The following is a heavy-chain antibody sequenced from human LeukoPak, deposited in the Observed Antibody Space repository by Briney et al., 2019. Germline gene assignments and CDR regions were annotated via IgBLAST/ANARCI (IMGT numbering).Heavy chain of an antibody. V-gene: IGHV1-69*01. Sequence: KISCKGSGYTFSSYAISWVRQAPGQGLEWMGGIIPIFGTANYAQKFQGRVTITADESTSTAYMELSSLRSEDTAVYYCAREKIAVAGTWWFDPWGQGTLVTVSS. J-gene: IGHJ5*02. CDR1: GYTFSSYA. D-gene: IGHD6-19*01. CDR3: AREKIAVAGTWWFDP. CDR2: IIPIFGTA.